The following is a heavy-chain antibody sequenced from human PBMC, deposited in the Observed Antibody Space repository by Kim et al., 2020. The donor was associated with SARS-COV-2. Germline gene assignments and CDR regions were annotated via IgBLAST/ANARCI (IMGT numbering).Heavy chain of an antibody. D-gene: IGHD3-10*02. J-gene: IGHJ4*02. CDR3: VRSSPIYGGSDY. V-gene: IGHV3-48*02. CDR1: GFTFSGCS. Sequence: GGSLRLSCVFSGFTFSGCSMNWVRRAPGKGLEWLSYISSRSDIKYADSVKGRFTISRDNAKNSVYLQMNSLRDEDTAVYYCVRSSPIYGGSDYWGQGTLVTVSS. CDR2: ISSRSDI.